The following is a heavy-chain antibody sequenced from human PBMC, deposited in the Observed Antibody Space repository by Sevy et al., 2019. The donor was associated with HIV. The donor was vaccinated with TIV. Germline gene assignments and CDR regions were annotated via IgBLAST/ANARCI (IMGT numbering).Heavy chain of an antibody. J-gene: IGHJ5*02. D-gene: IGHD6-19*01. CDR2: ISSSSSYI. CDR1: GFTFSSYG. V-gene: IGHV3-21*01. CDR3: ARGYSSGGNWFDP. Sequence: GGSLRLSCAASGFTFSSYGMHWVRQAPGKGLEWVSSISSSSSYIYYADSVKGRFTISRDNAKNSLYLQMNSLRAEDTAVYYCARGYSSGGNWFDPWGQGTLVTVSS.